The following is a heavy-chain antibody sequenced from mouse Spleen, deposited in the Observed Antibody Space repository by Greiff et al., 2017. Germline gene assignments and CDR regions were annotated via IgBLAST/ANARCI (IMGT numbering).Heavy chain of an antibody. J-gene: IGHJ1*01. CDR2: ISSGGGNT. D-gene: IGHD1-1*01. CDR3: ARHNYGSSYWYFDV. Sequence: EVQVVESGGGLVKLGGSLKLSCAASGFTFSSYAMSWVRQTPEKRLEWVATISSGGGNTYYPDSVKGRFTISRDNAKNTLYLQMSSLKSEDTAMYYCARHNYGSSYWYFDVWGAGTTVTVSS. V-gene: IGHV5-9-3*01. CDR1: GFTFSSYA.